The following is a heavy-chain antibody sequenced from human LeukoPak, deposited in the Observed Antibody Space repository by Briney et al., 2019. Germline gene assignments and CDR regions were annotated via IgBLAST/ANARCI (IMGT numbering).Heavy chain of an antibody. V-gene: IGHV3-21*04. CDR2: ISSSSNYM. CDR3: AKKFYSESSGLKQARTLDY. Sequence: RSGGSLRLSCAASGFTFSSYNMNWVRQAPGKDLEWVSSISSSSNYMYYADSVKGRFTISSDNAKNSLYLQMNSLRAEDTAVYYCAKKFYSESSGLKQARTLDYWGQGTLVTVSS. J-gene: IGHJ4*02. CDR1: GFTFSSYN. D-gene: IGHD3-22*01.